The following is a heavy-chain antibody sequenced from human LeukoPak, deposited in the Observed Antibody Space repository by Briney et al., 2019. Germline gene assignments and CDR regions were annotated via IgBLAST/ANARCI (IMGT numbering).Heavy chain of an antibody. CDR2: IYPGDSDT. D-gene: IGHD3-22*01. V-gene: IGHV5-51*03. CDR3: ARSPTYYYDSSGLRVWFDP. Sequence: KPGESLKISCKGSGYSFTSYWIGWVRQMPGKGLEWMGIIYPGDSDTRYSPSFQGQVTISADESISTAYLQWSSLKASDTAMYYCARSPTYYYDSSGLRVWFDPWGQGTLVTVSS. J-gene: IGHJ5*02. CDR1: GYSFTSYW.